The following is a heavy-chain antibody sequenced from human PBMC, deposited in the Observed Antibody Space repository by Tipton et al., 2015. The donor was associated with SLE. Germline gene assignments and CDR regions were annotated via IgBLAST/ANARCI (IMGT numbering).Heavy chain of an antibody. CDR1: GYTFTNYY. D-gene: IGHD3-10*01. J-gene: IGHJ4*02. CDR2: INPSGAGT. V-gene: IGHV1-46*01. Sequence: QLVQSGAEVKKPGASVTISCKASGYTFTNYYLLWVRQAPGQGLEWMGIINPSGAGTNYAQKFQGRVTMTRDTSTSTGYMELRSLRSDDTAVYYCARWGYGSGTEENFDYWGQGTPVTVSS. CDR3: ARWGYGSGTEENFDY.